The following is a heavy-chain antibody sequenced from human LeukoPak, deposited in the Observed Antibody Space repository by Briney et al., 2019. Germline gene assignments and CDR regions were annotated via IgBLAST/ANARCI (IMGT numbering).Heavy chain of an antibody. D-gene: IGHD1-26*01. V-gene: IGHV3-7*03. CDR1: GFSLSGYW. CDR3: ARWEAFDI. J-gene: IGHJ3*02. CDR2: IKQDGSEK. Sequence: GGSLRLSCAASGFSLSGYWMSWVRQAPGKGLEWVANIKQDGSEKYYVDSVKGRFTISRDNAKNSLYLQMNSLRAEDTAVYYCARWEAFDIWGQGTMVTVSS.